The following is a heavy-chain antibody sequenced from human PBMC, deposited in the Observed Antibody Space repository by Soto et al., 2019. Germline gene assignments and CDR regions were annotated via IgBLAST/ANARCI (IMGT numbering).Heavy chain of an antibody. J-gene: IGHJ4*02. Sequence: ASVKVSCKVSGYTLTELSMHWVRQAPGEGLEWMGGFDPEDGETIYAQKFQGRVTMTEDTSTDTAYIELSSLRSKDTAVYYCAAVFDRSWYYDYWAQGPLVTVSS. V-gene: IGHV1-24*01. D-gene: IGHD6-13*01. CDR1: GYTLTELS. CDR2: FDPEDGET. CDR3: AAVFDRSWYYDY.